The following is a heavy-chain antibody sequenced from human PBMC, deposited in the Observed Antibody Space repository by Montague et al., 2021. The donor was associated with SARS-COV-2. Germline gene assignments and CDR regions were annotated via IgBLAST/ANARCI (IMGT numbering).Heavy chain of an antibody. D-gene: IGHD3-3*01. CDR2: INHSGST. Sequence: SETLSLTCAVYGGSFSVYYWSWIRQPPGKGLEWIGEINHSGSTNYNPSLKSRVTISVDTSKNQVSLKLSSVTAADTAVYYCARHSGRDTIFGVVIIPDAFDIWGQGTMVTVSS. V-gene: IGHV4-34*01. J-gene: IGHJ3*02. CDR1: GGSFSVYY. CDR3: ARHSGRDTIFGVVIIPDAFDI.